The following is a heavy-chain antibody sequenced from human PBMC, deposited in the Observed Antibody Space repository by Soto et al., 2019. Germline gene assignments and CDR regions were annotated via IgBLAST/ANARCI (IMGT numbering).Heavy chain of an antibody. CDR1: GGSFSGYY. CDR2: INHSGST. CDR3: ARAQNTAEDY. Sequence: QVQLQQWGAGLLKPSETLSLTCAVYGGSFSGYYWSWIRQPPGKGLEWIGEINHSGSTNYNPSLKSRVTISVDTSKNQFSLKLSSATAADTAVYYCARAQNTAEDYWGQGTLVTVSS. D-gene: IGHD5-18*01. V-gene: IGHV4-34*01. J-gene: IGHJ4*02.